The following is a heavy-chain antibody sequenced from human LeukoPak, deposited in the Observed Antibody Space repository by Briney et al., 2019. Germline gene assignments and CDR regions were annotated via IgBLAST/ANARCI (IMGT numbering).Heavy chain of an antibody. CDR3: ARDRQGDAFDI. J-gene: IGHJ3*02. V-gene: IGHV1-46*01. CDR1: GYTLTTYY. Sequence: ASVTVSCKASGYTLTTYYMHWVRQAPGQGLEWVGIINPSGGGTSYAQKFQGRVTMTRDTSISTAYMELSRLRSDDTAVYYCARDRQGDAFDIWGQGTMVTVSS. CDR2: INPSGGGT.